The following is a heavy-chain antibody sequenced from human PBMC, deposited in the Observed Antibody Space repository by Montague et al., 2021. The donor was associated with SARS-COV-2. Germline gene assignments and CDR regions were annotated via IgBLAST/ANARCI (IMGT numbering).Heavy chain of an antibody. CDR2: SYPRDSDT. CDR3: ARDPIYGSGGYNYFDL. D-gene: IGHD3-10*01. Sequence: QSGAEVKKPGESLKISCKASGYSFPTYWIGWVRQMPGKGLEWMGASYPRDSDTRYSPSFQGQVTISVDKSISTAYLQWSSLKASHTTMYYCARDPIYGSGGYNYFDLWGQGTLVTVSS. V-gene: IGHV5-51*03. J-gene: IGHJ5*02. CDR1: GYSFPTYW.